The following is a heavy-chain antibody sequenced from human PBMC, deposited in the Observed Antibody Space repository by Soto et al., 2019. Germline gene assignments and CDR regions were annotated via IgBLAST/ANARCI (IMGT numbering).Heavy chain of an antibody. CDR3: AKHRDGAYDSYNWFDP. CDR1: GFTFNNYA. D-gene: IGHD5-12*01. J-gene: IGHJ5*02. V-gene: IGHV3-23*01. Sequence: EVQVLESGGGLVQPGGSLRLSCAASGFTFNNYALSWVRQAPGKGLEWVSTISDNGFSTYYTDSVKGRFTISRDNSKNTLYMQRDSLRAEATAVYYCAKHRDGAYDSYNWFDPWGQGTLVTVSS. CDR2: ISDNGFST.